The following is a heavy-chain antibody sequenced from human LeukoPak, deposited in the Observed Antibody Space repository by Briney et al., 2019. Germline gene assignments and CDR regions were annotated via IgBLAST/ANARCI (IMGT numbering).Heavy chain of an antibody. CDR3: AGGGDSGGYYYPMFDY. J-gene: IGHJ4*02. D-gene: IGHD3-22*01. Sequence: GSLRLSCAASGFSFHSYWMSWVRQAPGKGLEWFGYIYYTGSTNYNPSLKSRVTISVDTSKNQFSLKLSSVTAADTAVYYCAGGGDSGGYYYPMFDYWGQGTLVTVSS. V-gene: IGHV4-59*01. CDR1: GFSFHSYW. CDR2: IYYTGST.